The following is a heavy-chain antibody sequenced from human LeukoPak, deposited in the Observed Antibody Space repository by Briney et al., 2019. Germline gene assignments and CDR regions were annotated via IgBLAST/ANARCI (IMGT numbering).Heavy chain of an antibody. Sequence: SVKVSCKASGGTFSSYAISWVRQAPGQGLEWMGGIIPIFGTANYAQKFQGRVTITADESTSTAYMKLSSLRSEDTAVYYCASLGADYGENYFDYWGQGTLVTVSS. J-gene: IGHJ4*02. CDR2: IIPIFGTA. CDR3: ASLGADYGENYFDY. CDR1: GGTFSSYA. D-gene: IGHD4-17*01. V-gene: IGHV1-69*01.